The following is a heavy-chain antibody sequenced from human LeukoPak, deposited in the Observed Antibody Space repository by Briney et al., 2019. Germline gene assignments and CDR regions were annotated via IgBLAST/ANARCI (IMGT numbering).Heavy chain of an antibody. CDR2: ISSSSSYI. D-gene: IGHD6-13*01. CDR1: GFTFSSYS. V-gene: IGHV3-21*01. J-gene: IGHJ4*02. Sequence: GGSLRLSCAASGFTFSSYSMNWVRQAPGKGLEWVSSISSSSSYIYYADSVKGRFTISRDNAKNSLYLQMNSLRAEDTAVYYCARAGIAAAGTEYYFDYWGQGTLVTVSS. CDR3: ARAGIAAAGTEYYFDY.